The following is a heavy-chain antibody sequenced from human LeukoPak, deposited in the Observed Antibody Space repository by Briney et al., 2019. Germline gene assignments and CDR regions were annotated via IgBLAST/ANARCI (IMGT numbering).Heavy chain of an antibody. Sequence: GGSLRLSCAASGFTFSSYGMSWVRQASGKGLEWVGRIRSKANSYATAYAASVKGRFTISRDDSKNTAYLQMNSLKTEDTAVYYCTRLGYPGAFDIWGQGTMVTVSS. CDR2: IRSKANSYAT. CDR3: TRLGYPGAFDI. V-gene: IGHV3-73*01. J-gene: IGHJ3*02. CDR1: GFTFSSYG. D-gene: IGHD5-12*01.